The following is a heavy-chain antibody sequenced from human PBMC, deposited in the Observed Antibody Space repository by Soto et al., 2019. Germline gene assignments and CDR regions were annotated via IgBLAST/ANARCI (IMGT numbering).Heavy chain of an antibody. D-gene: IGHD3-3*01. J-gene: IGHJ5*02. Sequence: GGSLRLSCAASGITFSRYAMTWVRQAPGKGPEWVSSISGSGTTTYNTNSLKGRFTISRDNSRSTLYLQMNSLRAEDTAVYYCAKGNDFNWFDPWGQGTLVTVSS. CDR1: GITFSRYA. CDR2: ISGSGTTT. V-gene: IGHV3-23*01. CDR3: AKGNDFNWFDP.